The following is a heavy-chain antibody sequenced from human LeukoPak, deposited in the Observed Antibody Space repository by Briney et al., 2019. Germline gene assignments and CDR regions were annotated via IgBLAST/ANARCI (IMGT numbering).Heavy chain of an antibody. CDR3: ARALWFGELWRNSEFDY. CDR2: IIPIFGTA. D-gene: IGHD3-10*01. V-gene: IGHV1-69*13. Sequence: SVKVSCKASGYTFTSYAMNWVRQAPGQGLEWMGGIIPIFGTANYAQKFQGRVTITADESTSTAYMELSSLRSEDTAVYYCARALWFGELWRNSEFDYWGQGTLVTVSS. J-gene: IGHJ4*02. CDR1: GYTFTSYA.